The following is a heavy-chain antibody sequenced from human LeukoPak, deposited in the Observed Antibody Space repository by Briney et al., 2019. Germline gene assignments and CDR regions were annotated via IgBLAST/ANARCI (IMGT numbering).Heavy chain of an antibody. CDR3: ARGVPGGLLEVIDY. CDR1: GSSISSYY. D-gene: IGHD3-10*01. V-gene: IGHV4-4*07. Sequence: PSETLSLTCIVSGSSISSYYWNWIRQPAGKGLEWIGRIYSSGSTNYNPSLKSRVTISVDTSKNQFSLKLRSVTAADTAVYYCARGVPGGLLEVIDYWGQGTLVTVSS. J-gene: IGHJ4*02. CDR2: IYSSGST.